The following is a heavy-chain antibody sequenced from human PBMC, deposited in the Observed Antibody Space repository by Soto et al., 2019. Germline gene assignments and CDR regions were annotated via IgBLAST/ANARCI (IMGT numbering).Heavy chain of an antibody. CDR1: GFTFGKYW. D-gene: IGHD3-10*01. V-gene: IGHV3-7*03. Sequence: PGWSLGLSCVGSGFTFGKYWMDWLRQTPGKGLEWVANIKQDGSEKFYVDSVRGRFTISRDNAKNSVYLEMNRLRDEDTGVYYCASEEESVGSPPSGFHPWGQGVQVTVSS. CDR3: ASEEESVGSPPSGFHP. CDR2: IKQDGSEK. J-gene: IGHJ5*02.